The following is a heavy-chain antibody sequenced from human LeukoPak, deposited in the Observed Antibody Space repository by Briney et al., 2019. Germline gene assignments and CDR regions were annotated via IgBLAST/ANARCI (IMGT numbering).Heavy chain of an antibody. Sequence: GGSLRLSCAASGFTFSSYAIHWVRPAPGKGLEWVAVISYDGSNKYYADSVKGRFTISRDNSKNTLYLQMNSLRAEDTAVYYCARERHEYYDILTGYYSRGRYFDYWGQGTRVTVTA. CDR2: ISYDGSNK. D-gene: IGHD3-9*01. V-gene: IGHV3-30*14. J-gene: IGHJ4*02. CDR3: ARERHEYYDILTGYYSRGRYFDY. CDR1: GFTFSSYA.